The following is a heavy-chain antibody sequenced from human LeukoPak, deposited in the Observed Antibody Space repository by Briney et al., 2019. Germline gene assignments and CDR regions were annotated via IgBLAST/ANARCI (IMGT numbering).Heavy chain of an antibody. V-gene: IGHV1-18*01. CDR2: ISAYNGNT. Sequence: GASVKVSCKVSGYTLTELSMHWVRQAPGQGLEWMGWISAYNGNTNYAQKLQGRVTMTTDTSTSTAYMELRSLRSDDTAVYYCARELVRFSYSFDPWGQGTLVTVSS. CDR1: GYTLTELS. D-gene: IGHD3-3*01. J-gene: IGHJ5*02. CDR3: ARELVRFSYSFDP.